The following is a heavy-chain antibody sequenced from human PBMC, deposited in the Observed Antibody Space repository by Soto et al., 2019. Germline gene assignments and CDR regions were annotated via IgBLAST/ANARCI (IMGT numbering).Heavy chain of an antibody. Sequence: GASVKVSCKASGYIFTGYFIHWVRQTPGQGLQWLGRITPNSGDTKYGQTFQGRVTLTRDTSTTTAYMELSDLRSDDSALYYCVRWGYGYNSLEFWGQGTLVTVSS. CDR3: VRWGYGYNSLEF. J-gene: IGHJ4*03. V-gene: IGHV1-2*06. CDR1: GYIFTGYF. CDR2: ITPNSGDT. D-gene: IGHD4-17*01.